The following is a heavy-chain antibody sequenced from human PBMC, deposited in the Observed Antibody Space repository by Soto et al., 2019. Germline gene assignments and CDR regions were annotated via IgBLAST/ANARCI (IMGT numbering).Heavy chain of an antibody. Sequence: QVQLVQSGAEVKKPGASVNVSCKASGYTFTCYYMHWGRQAAGQGREWMGWITPNSGGTNYAQKFQGRVTMTRDTSISTAYMELSRLRSDDTAVYYCARGGNHLFWYFDLWGRGTLVTVSS. J-gene: IGHJ2*01. V-gene: IGHV1-2*02. CDR2: ITPNSGGT. CDR3: ARGGNHLFWYFDL. CDR1: GYTFTCYY. D-gene: IGHD2-15*01.